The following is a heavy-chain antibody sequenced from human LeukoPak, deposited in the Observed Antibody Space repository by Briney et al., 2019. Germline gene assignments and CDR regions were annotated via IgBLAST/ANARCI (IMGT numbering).Heavy chain of an antibody. CDR3: ARSGALDYFVLLVNWYFDL. Sequence: PSETLSLTCAVYGGSFSGYYWSWIRQPPGKGLEWIGEINHSGSTNYNPSLKSRVTISVDTSKNQFSLKLSSVTAADTAVYYCARSGALDYFVLLVNWYFDLWGRGTLVTVSS. D-gene: IGHD2/OR15-2a*01. CDR2: INHSGST. CDR1: GGSFSGYY. J-gene: IGHJ2*01. V-gene: IGHV4-34*01.